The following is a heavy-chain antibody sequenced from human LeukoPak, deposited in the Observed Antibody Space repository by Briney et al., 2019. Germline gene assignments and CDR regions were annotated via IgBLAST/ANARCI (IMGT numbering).Heavy chain of an antibody. CDR1: GYSISSGYY. CDR2: IYHSGTI. V-gene: IGHV4-38-2*02. D-gene: IGHD6-13*01. CDR3: ARVKPTGYSKVGAFDI. Sequence: SETLSLTCTVSGYSISSGYYWGWIRQPPGKGLEWIGSIYHSGTIYYNPSLKSRVTMSIDTSKNQFSLKLSSVTAADTAVYYCARVKPTGYSKVGAFDIWGQGTMVTVSS. J-gene: IGHJ3*02.